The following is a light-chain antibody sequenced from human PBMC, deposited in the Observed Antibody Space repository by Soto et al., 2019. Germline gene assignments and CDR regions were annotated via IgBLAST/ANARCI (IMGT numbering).Light chain of an antibody. CDR2: AAS. CDR3: QQSFGVLSWT. J-gene: IGKJ1*01. Sequence: DIQMTQSPSSLSASVGDRVTITCRASESISNHLNWYQQKPGKAPKILIYAASGLQTGVPSRFSGSGSGTDFTLTISSLQPEDFATYYCQQSFGVLSWTFGQGTKIEVK. CDR1: ESISNH. V-gene: IGKV1-39*01.